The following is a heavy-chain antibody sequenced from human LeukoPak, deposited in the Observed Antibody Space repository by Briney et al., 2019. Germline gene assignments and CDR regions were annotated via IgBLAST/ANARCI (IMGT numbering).Heavy chain of an antibody. Sequence: GGSLRLSCAASGFTFSSYAMSWVRQAPGKGLEWVSAISGSGGSTYYADSVKGRFTISRDNSKNTLYLQMNSLRAEDTAVYYCAKDPGYSSGRYVFDYWGQGTLVTVSS. D-gene: IGHD6-19*01. CDR2: ISGSGGST. CDR3: AKDPGYSSGRYVFDY. J-gene: IGHJ4*02. V-gene: IGHV3-23*01. CDR1: GFTFSSYA.